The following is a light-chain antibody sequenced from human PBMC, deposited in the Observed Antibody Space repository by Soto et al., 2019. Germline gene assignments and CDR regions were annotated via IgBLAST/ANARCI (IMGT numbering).Light chain of an antibody. CDR2: EVT. CDR3: SSSAGTNSVV. J-gene: IGLJ1*01. Sequence: SVLTQPASVSGSPGQSITISCTGTSSDVGGYNYVSWYQQRPGKAPKLIIYEVTRRPSGVPDRIFASKSDTTASLTVSGLQAEDEADYYCSSSAGTNSVVFGTGTKVTVL. CDR1: SSDVGGYNY. V-gene: IGLV2-8*01.